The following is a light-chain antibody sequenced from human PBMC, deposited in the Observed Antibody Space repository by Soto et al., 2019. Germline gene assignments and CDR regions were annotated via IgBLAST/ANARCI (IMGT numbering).Light chain of an antibody. V-gene: IGKV3-20*01. Sequence: EIVLTQSPGTLSLSPWERASLSCRASERVSSNYLAWFQQKPGQAPRLLISVPSSRATGIPDRFSGSGSGTEFTLTISSLQSEDFAVYHCQHYNSWPRTWTFGQGTKVDIK. CDR3: QHYNSWPRTWT. CDR2: VPS. CDR1: ERVSSNY. J-gene: IGKJ1*01.